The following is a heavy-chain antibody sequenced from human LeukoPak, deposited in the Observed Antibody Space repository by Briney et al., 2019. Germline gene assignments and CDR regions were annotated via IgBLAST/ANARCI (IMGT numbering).Heavy chain of an antibody. CDR1: GGSISSGDYY. Sequence: SETLSLTCTVSGGSISSGDYYWSWIRQPPGKGLEWIGYIHYSGSTYYNPSLKSRVTISVDTSKNQFSLKLSSVTAADTAVYYCARESDYYDSSGYLRWGQGTLVTVS. CDR2: IHYSGST. D-gene: IGHD3-22*01. J-gene: IGHJ1*01. CDR3: ARESDYYDSSGYLR. V-gene: IGHV4-30-4*01.